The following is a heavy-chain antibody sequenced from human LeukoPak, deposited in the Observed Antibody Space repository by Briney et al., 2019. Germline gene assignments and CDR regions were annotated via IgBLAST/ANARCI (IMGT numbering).Heavy chain of an antibody. D-gene: IGHD2-21*02. CDR2: IGAGGTFT. J-gene: IGHJ3*02. CDR1: RFTFSSYA. CDR3: ARTATDAFDI. Sequence: GGSLRLSCTASRFTFSSYAMNWVRQAPGKGLEWVSGIGAGGTFTYYADSVKGRFTISRDNSRNTLYLQMNSLRAEDTAVYYCARTATDAFDIWGQGTMVAVSS. V-gene: IGHV3-23*01.